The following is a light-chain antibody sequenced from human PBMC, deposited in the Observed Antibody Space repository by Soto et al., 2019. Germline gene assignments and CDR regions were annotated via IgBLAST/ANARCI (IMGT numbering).Light chain of an antibody. CDR2: DAS. CDR3: QQYNSYLYT. CDR1: QSISSW. J-gene: IGKJ2*01. V-gene: IGKV1-5*01. Sequence: DIQMTQSPSTLSASVGDRVTITCRASQSISSWLAWYQQKPGKAPKLLIYDASSLESGVPSRFIGSGSGTEFTLTISSLQPDDFATYYYQQYNSYLYTCGQGTKLEVK.